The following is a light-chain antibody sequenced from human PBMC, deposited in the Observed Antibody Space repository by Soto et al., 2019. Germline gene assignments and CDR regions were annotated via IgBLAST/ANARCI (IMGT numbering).Light chain of an antibody. V-gene: IGKV1-5*01. CDR1: QSITRW. CDR3: QHPRWT. Sequence: DTQLTQSPSTLSASIGDRVTITCRASQSITRWLAWYQQKPGKAPKLLIYDASSLESGVPSRFSGSGSGTDFTLTITSLQPDDFATYYCQHPRWTFGQGTKVEIK. CDR2: DAS. J-gene: IGKJ1*01.